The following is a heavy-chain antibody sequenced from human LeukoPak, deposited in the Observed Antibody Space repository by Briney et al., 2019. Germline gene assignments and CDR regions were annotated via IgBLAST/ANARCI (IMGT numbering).Heavy chain of an antibody. V-gene: IGHV3-11*01. CDR1: GFTFSDFY. D-gene: IGHD3-10*01. Sequence: GRSLRLSCAASGFTFSDFYMSWIRQAPGKGLEWLSYIDSTSRTIYYADSVKGRFTMSRDNAKNSVYLQMNSLRAEDTALYHCARGYYYGSGSYYLDYWGQGTLVTVSS. J-gene: IGHJ4*02. CDR2: IDSTSRTI. CDR3: ARGYYYGSGSYYLDY.